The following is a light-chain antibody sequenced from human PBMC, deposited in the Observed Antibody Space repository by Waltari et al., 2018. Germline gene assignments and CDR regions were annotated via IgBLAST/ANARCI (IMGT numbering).Light chain of an antibody. CDR2: DTS. CDR3: QQRRNWPLT. Sequence: DIVLTQSPATLSLSTGESATLSCRASQSIHNYLAWYQQKPGQAPRLLIYDTSKRATGISARFSGSGFGTDFTLTISSLEPEDFAVYYCQQRRNWPLTFGGGTKVEIK. V-gene: IGKV3-11*01. CDR1: QSIHNY. J-gene: IGKJ4*01.